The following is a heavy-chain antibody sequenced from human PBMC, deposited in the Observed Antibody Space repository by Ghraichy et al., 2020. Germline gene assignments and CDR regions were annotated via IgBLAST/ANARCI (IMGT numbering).Heavy chain of an antibody. Sequence: GGSLRLSCAASGITFSNVWMSWVRQAPGKGLEWVGRIKTTGTTDYAAPVKGRFTISRNDSKKMLYLQMNSLKTEDTAAYYCITYNQKDAFDFWGQGTVVTVSS. J-gene: IGHJ3*01. V-gene: IGHV3-15*05. CDR1: GITFSNVW. D-gene: IGHD1-14*01. CDR3: ITYNQKDAFDF. CDR2: IKTTGTT.